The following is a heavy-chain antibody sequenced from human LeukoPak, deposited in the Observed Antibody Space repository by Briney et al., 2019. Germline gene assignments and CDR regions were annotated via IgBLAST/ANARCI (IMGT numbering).Heavy chain of an antibody. CDR3: AKEGCSSTSCYSYYGMDV. CDR2: ISGSGGST. D-gene: IGHD2-2*01. CDR1: GFTFSSYA. Sequence: GGSLRLSCAASGFTFSSYAMRWVRQAPGKGLEWVSAISGSGGSTYYADSVKGRFTISRDNSKNTLYLQMNSLRAEDTAVYYCAKEGCSSTSCYSYYGMDVWGQGTTVTVSS. V-gene: IGHV3-23*01. J-gene: IGHJ6*02.